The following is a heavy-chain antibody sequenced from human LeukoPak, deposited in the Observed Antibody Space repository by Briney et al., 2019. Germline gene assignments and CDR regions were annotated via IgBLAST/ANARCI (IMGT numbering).Heavy chain of an antibody. V-gene: IGHV4-59*01. Sequence: SETLSLTCTVSGGSIGSYYWSWIRQPPGKGLEWIGYIYYSGSTNYNPSLKSRVTISVDTSKNQFSLKPGPLTAADTAVYYCASVPGGDFPPATAFDIWVQGTMLTVSS. CDR3: ASVPGGDFPPATAFDI. CDR2: IYYSGST. D-gene: IGHD3-16*01. CDR1: GGSIGSYY. J-gene: IGHJ3*02.